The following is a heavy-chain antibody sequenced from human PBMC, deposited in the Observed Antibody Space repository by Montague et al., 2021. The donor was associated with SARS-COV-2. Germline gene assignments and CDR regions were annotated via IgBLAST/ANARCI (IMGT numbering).Heavy chain of an antibody. D-gene: IGHD3-10*01. J-gene: IGHJ6*03. Sequence: SLRLSCAASGFPFSDYAMHLFRQAPGKGLEWVAVMWSDGTNKYCSESVRGRFTISRDNSKNMFYLQMNSLTPEDTGVYYCARDDYYGSEKYPSDMDVWGKGTTVTVSS. V-gene: IGHV3-30*04. CDR2: MWSDGTNK. CDR1: GFPFSDYA. CDR3: ARDDYYGSEKYPSDMDV.